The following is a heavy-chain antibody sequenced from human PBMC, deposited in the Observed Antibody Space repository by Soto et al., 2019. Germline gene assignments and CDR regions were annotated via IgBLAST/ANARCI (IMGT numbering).Heavy chain of an antibody. D-gene: IGHD3-10*01. Sequence: QVQLQESGPGLVKPSETLSLTCSVSGGSVSSGGYYWSWIRQPPGKGLEWIGCIYYSGSTDYNPSRKSRVTMSLDKSKNQFALKLNSVTAADTAVYFCARAGSYGYLDSWGQGTLVTVSS. CDR1: GGSVSSGGYY. CDR2: IYYSGST. J-gene: IGHJ4*02. V-gene: IGHV4-61*08. CDR3: ARAGSYGYLDS.